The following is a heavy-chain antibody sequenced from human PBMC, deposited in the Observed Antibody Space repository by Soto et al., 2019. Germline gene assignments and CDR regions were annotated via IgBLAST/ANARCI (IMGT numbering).Heavy chain of an antibody. CDR1: GGSFSGYY. CDR3: ARWVVAPRSLDY. J-gene: IGHJ4*02. CDR2: INHSGST. Sequence: QVQLQQWGAGLLKPSETLSLTCAVYGGSFSGYYWSWIRQPPGKGLEWIGEINHSGSTNYNPSLKSRVTISVDTSQNQFSLKLSSVTAADTAVYYCARWVVAPRSLDYWGQGTLVTVSS. D-gene: IGHD5-12*01. V-gene: IGHV4-34*01.